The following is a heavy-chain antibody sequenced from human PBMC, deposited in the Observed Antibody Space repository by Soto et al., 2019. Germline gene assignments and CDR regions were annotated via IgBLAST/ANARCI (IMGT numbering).Heavy chain of an antibody. Sequence: GGSLRLSCAASGFTFSSAWMNWVRQAPGKGLEWVARVKSKTNGETTDYAAPVKGRFTISRDDSKNTLYLQMNSLNTDDTAVYYCTTDAGRFSGSGSYIFDPWGQGILVTVSS. CDR1: GFTFSSAW. D-gene: IGHD3-10*01. J-gene: IGHJ5*02. V-gene: IGHV3-15*07. CDR2: VKSKTNGETT. CDR3: TTDAGRFSGSGSYIFDP.